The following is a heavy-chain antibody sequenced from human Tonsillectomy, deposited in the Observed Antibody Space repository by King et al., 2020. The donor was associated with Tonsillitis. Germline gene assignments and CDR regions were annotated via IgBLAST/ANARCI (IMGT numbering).Heavy chain of an antibody. Sequence: VQLVESGGGLIQPGGSLRLSCAASGFTVSSNYMSWVRQAPGKGLEWGSVIYSVGSTYYADSVKGRFTISRDNSKNTLYLQMNSLRAEDTAVYYCCGLTYYDFWSGYWDYYYYMDV. CDR3: CGLTYYDFWSGYWDYYYYMDV. V-gene: IGHV3-53*01. D-gene: IGHD3-3*01. J-gene: IGHJ6*03. CDR2: IYSVGST. CDR1: GFTVSSNY.